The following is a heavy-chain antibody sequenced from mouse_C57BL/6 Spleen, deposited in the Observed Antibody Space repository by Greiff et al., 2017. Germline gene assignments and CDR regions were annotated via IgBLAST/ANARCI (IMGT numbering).Heavy chain of an antibody. J-gene: IGHJ3*01. CDR1: GFTFSDYG. CDR2: ISSGSSTI. Sequence: EVKLQESGGGLVKPGGSLKLSCAASGFTFSDYGMHWVRQAPEKGLEWVAYISSGSSTIYYADTVKGRFTISRDNAKNTLFLQMTSLRSEDTAMYYCADYYCSSYPAWFAYWGQGTLVTVSA. CDR3: ADYYCSSYPAWFAY. V-gene: IGHV5-17*01. D-gene: IGHD1-1*01.